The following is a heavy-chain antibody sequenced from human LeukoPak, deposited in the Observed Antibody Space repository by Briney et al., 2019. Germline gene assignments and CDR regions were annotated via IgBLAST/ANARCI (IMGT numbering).Heavy chain of an antibody. CDR1: AYRLTSYW. CDR2: IDLSDSYT. Sequence: GESLKISCKGAAYRLTSYWISCVRQMPGKGLEWMGRIDLSDSYTNYSPSFQGHVPISADKSLSTAYLQWSSLKASDTAMYYCARLGYYVILTGPKEPNWFDPWGQGALVTVSS. J-gene: IGHJ5*02. D-gene: IGHD3-9*01. CDR3: ARLGYYVILTGPKEPNWFDP. V-gene: IGHV5-10-1*01.